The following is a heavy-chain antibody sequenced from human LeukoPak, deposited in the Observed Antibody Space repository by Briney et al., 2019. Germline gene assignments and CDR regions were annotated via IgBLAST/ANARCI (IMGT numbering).Heavy chain of an antibody. J-gene: IGHJ5*02. CDR1: GYTFTGYY. CDR3: ATTYYYGSGSYLYWFDP. V-gene: IGHV1-2*02. CDR2: INPNSGGT. Sequence: ASVKVSCKASGYTFTGYYMHWVRQAPGQGLEWMGWINPNSGGTNYAQKFQGRVTMTRDTSISTAYMELRRLSSDDTAVYFCATTYYYGSGSYLYWFDPWGQGTLVTVSS. D-gene: IGHD3-10*01.